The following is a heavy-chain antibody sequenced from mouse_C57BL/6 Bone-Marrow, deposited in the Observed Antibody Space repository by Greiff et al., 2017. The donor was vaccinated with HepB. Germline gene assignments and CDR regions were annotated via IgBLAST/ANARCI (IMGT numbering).Heavy chain of an antibody. D-gene: IGHD1-1*01. CDR3: TTDGSEAWFAY. Sequence: EVQRVESGAELVRPGASVKLSCTASGFNIKDDYMHWVKQRPEQGLEWIGWIDPENGDTEYASKFQGKATITADTSSNTAYLQLSSLTSEDTAVYYCTTDGSEAWFAYWGQGTLVTVSA. CDR2: IDPENGDT. J-gene: IGHJ3*01. V-gene: IGHV14-4*01. CDR1: GFNIKDDY.